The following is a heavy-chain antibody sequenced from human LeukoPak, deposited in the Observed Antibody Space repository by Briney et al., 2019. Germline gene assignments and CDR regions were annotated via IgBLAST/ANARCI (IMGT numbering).Heavy chain of an antibody. CDR2: ISYDGSNK. V-gene: IGHV3-30*03. D-gene: IGHD2-21*01. Sequence: GRSLRLSCAASGFTFSSYGMHWVRQAPGKGLEWVAVISYDGSNKYYADSVKGRFTISRDNSKNTLYLQMNSLRAEDTAVYYCASPRGRIAGMDVWGQGTTVTVSS. CDR3: ASPRGRIAGMDV. CDR1: GFTFSSYG. J-gene: IGHJ6*02.